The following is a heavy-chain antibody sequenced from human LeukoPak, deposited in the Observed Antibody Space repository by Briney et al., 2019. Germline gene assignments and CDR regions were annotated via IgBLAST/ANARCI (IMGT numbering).Heavy chain of an antibody. CDR3: ARGDPGRGWFAP. Sequence: AETLSLTCTVSGASISSYYWSWIRQPPGKGREWIGYIYYSGSTNYNPSLKSRVTISVDTSKNQFSLTLSRVPAAVTPVYSCARGDPGRGWFAPWAQGTLVTVSS. CDR2: IYYSGST. J-gene: IGHJ5*02. CDR1: GASISSYY. V-gene: IGHV4-59*01.